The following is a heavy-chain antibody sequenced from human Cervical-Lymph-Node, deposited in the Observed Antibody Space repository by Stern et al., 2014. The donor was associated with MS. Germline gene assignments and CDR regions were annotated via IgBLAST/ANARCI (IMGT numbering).Heavy chain of an antibody. Sequence: QVQLVQSGAEMKKPGSSVKVSCTLSGGAFTSFGVSWVRQGPGQGLEWTVDIHPDITTPNYSQKFQGRATITADEATSTVYMEVRSLKSDDTPIYFCARETRHGYNFDYWGQGTLVTVSS. CDR1: GGAFTSFG. CDR2: IHPDITTP. J-gene: IGHJ4*02. V-gene: IGHV1-69*19. CDR3: ARETRHGYNFDY. D-gene: IGHD5-24*01.